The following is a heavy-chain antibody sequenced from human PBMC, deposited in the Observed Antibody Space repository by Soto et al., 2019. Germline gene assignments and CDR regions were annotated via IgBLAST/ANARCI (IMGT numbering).Heavy chain of an antibody. CDR2: IWNDGNGY. Sequence: GSLRLSCAASGFTFNNYGMHWVRQAPGKGLEWVAVIWNDGNGYYYANSVKGRFTISRDNSKNTLYLQMNSLRAEDTAVYYCARDLVGAPGYYYYGMDVWGQGTTVTVSS. CDR3: ARDLVGAPGYYYYGMDV. J-gene: IGHJ6*02. V-gene: IGHV3-33*01. CDR1: GFTFNNYG. D-gene: IGHD1-26*01.